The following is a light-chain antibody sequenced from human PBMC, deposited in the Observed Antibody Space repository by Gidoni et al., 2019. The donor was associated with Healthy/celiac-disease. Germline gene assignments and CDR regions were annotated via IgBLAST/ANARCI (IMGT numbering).Light chain of an antibody. J-gene: IGKJ1*01. CDR3: QQYGSSPTWT. V-gene: IGKV3-20*01. Sequence: EIVLTQSPGTLSLSPGERATISCRASQSVSSSYLAWYQQKPGQAPRLLIYGASSRATGIPDRFSGSWSGTDFTLTISRLEPEDFAVYYCQQYGSSPTWTFGQGTKVEIK. CDR1: QSVSSSY. CDR2: GAS.